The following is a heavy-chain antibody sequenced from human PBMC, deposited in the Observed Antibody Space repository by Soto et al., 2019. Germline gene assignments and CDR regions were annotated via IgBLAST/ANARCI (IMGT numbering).Heavy chain of an antibody. CDR3: ARQTYYDFWSGLGYYYYGMDV. CDR1: GYSFTSYW. Sequence: PGVSLKISCKGSGYSFTSYWIGWVRQMPGKDLEKIRIIYPGDSDTRYSPSFQGQVTISADKSISTAYLQWSSLKASDTAMYYCARQTYYDFWSGLGYYYYGMDVWGQGTTVTVSS. CDR2: IYPGDSDT. J-gene: IGHJ6*02. D-gene: IGHD3-3*01. V-gene: IGHV5-51*01.